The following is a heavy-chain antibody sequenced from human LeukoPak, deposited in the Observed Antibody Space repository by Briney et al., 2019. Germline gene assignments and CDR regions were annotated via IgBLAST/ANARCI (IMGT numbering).Heavy chain of an antibody. D-gene: IGHD6-13*01. CDR3: ARESMSCSSSKIPFDY. Sequence: ASVKVSCKASGYTFTSYDINWVRQATGQGLEWMGWMNPNSGNTGYAQKFQGRVTMTRNTSISTAYMELSSLRSEDTAVYYCARESMSCSSSKIPFDYWGQGTLVTVSS. CDR1: GYTFTSYD. J-gene: IGHJ4*02. V-gene: IGHV1-8*01. CDR2: MNPNSGNT.